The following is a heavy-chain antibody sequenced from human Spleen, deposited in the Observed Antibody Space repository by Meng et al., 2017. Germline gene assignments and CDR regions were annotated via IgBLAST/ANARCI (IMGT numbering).Heavy chain of an antibody. J-gene: IGHJ3*02. CDR1: GFTFSDYY. V-gene: IGHV4-59*01. D-gene: IGHD2-2*02. CDR3: ARTDEYTSAFDI. Sequence: ESLKISCAASGFTFSDYYMSWIRQPPGKGLKWIGYIYYSGTTNYNPSLKSRVTISVDTSKNQFSLKLSSVTAADTAVYYCARTDEYTSAFDIWGQGTMVTVSS. CDR2: IYYSGTT.